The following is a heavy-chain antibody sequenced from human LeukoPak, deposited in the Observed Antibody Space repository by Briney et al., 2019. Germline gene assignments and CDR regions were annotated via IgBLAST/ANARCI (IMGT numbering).Heavy chain of an antibody. J-gene: IGHJ4*02. D-gene: IGHD2-2*01. Sequence: GGSLRLSCAASGFTFSSYAMSWVRQAPGKGLEWVSAISGSGGSTYYADSVKGRFTISRDNSKNTLYLQMNSLRAEDTAVYYCARRYCSSTSCYGGTHLDYWGQGTLVTVSS. CDR3: ARRYCSSTSCYGGTHLDY. CDR2: ISGSGGST. V-gene: IGHV3-23*01. CDR1: GFTFSSYA.